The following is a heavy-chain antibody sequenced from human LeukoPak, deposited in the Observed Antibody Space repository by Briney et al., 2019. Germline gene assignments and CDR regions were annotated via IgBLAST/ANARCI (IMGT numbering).Heavy chain of an antibody. CDR3: ARDRGSSSWRFYYYYGMDV. J-gene: IGHJ6*02. V-gene: IGHV1-8*01. CDR2: MNPNSGNT. Sequence: GASVKVSCKASGYTFTSYDINWVRQATGQGLEWMGWMNPNSGNTGYAQKFQGRVTMTRNTSISTAYMELSSLRSEDTAVYYCARDRGSSSWRFYYYYGMDVWGQGTTVTVSS. D-gene: IGHD6-13*01. CDR1: GYTFTSYD.